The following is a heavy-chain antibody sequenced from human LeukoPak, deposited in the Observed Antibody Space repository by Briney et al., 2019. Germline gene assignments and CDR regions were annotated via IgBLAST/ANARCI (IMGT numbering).Heavy chain of an antibody. Sequence: SETLSLTCAVYGGSFSGYYWSWIRQPPGKGLEWIGEINHSGSTNYNPSLKSRVTISVDTSKNQFSLKLSSVTAAETAVYYCAREEIGLYNMDVWGKGTTVTVSS. D-gene: IGHD3-22*01. J-gene: IGHJ6*03. CDR2: INHSGST. CDR1: GGSFSGYY. V-gene: IGHV4-34*01. CDR3: AREEIGLYNMDV.